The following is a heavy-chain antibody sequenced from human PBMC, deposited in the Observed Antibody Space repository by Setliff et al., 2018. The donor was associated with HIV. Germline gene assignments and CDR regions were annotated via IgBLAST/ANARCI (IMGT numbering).Heavy chain of an antibody. J-gene: IGHJ3*02. Sequence: ASVKVSCKASAYTLSDSYIHWVRQAPGQGLEWMGWINPNSGGTNYAQKFQGRVNMTRDTSISTTYMELSRLRSDDTAVYYCARDPGYKSTWYGVFDIWGQGTMVTVSS. CDR1: AYTLSDSY. V-gene: IGHV1-2*02. D-gene: IGHD6-13*01. CDR3: ARDPGYKSTWYGVFDI. CDR2: INPNSGGT.